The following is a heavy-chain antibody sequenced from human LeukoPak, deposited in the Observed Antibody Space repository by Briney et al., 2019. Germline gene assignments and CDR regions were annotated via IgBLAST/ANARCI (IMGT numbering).Heavy chain of an antibody. J-gene: IGHJ4*02. D-gene: IGHD3-10*01. CDR1: GFTFSDYY. CDR2: ISRSGSTI. Sequence: GGSLRLSCAASGFTFSDYYMSWIRQAPGKGLEWVSYISRSGSTIYYADSVKGRFTISRDNAKNSLYLQIDSLRAEDSAVYYCARNDYYDLGTYHSGFDYWGLGTLVTVSS. CDR3: ARNDYYDLGTYHSGFDY. V-gene: IGHV3-11*04.